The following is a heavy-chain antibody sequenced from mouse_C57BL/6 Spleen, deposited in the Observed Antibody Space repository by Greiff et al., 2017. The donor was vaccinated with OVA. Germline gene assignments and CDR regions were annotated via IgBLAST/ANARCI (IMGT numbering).Heavy chain of an antibody. CDR1: GYTFTDYE. J-gene: IGHJ1*03. Sequence: VKLMESGAELVRPGASVTLSCKASGYTFTDYEMHWVKQTPVHGLEWIGAIDPETGGTAYNQKFKGKAILTADKSSRTAYMELRSLTSEDSAVYYCTGATVVGDWYFDVWGTGTTVTVSS. D-gene: IGHD1-1*01. CDR2: IDPETGGT. V-gene: IGHV1-15*01. CDR3: TGATVVGDWYFDV.